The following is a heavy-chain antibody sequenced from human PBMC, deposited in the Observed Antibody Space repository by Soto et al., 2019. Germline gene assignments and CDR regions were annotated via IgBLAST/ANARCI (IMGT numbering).Heavy chain of an antibody. J-gene: IGHJ5*02. V-gene: IGHV3-30*18. Sequence: GGSLRLSCAASGFTFSSYGMHWVRQAPGKGLEWVAVISYDGSNKYYADSVKGRFTISRDNSKNTLYLQMNSLRAEDTAVYYCAKGGEAGGRFDPWGQGTLVTVSS. CDR2: ISYDGSNK. CDR1: GFTFSSYG. CDR3: AKGGEAGGRFDP. D-gene: IGHD7-27*01.